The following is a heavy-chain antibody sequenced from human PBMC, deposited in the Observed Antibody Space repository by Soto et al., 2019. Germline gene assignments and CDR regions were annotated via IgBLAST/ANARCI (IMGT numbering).Heavy chain of an antibody. Sequence: ASVKVSCKASGYTFTSYGISWVRQAPGQGLEWMGWISAYNGNTNYAQKLQGRFTMTTDTSTSTAYMELRSLISDDTAVYYCARDAAVGLFDYWGQGTLVTVSS. V-gene: IGHV1-18*01. CDR3: ARDAAVGLFDY. CDR1: GYTFTSYG. J-gene: IGHJ4*02. CDR2: ISAYNGNT. D-gene: IGHD1-26*01.